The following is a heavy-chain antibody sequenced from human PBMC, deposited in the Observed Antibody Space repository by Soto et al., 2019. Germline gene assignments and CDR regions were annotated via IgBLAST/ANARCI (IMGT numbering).Heavy chain of an antibody. D-gene: IGHD3-9*01. Sequence: GGSLRLSCAASGFTFSSYAMSWVRQAPGKGLEWVSAISGSGGSTYYADSVKGRFTISRDNSKNTLYLQMNSLRAEDTAVYYCAKAKPSNFDWLLYAGVEYYYYGIDVWGQGTTVTVSS. CDR1: GFTFSSYA. J-gene: IGHJ6*02. CDR3: AKAKPSNFDWLLYAGVEYYYYGIDV. CDR2: ISGSGGST. V-gene: IGHV3-23*01.